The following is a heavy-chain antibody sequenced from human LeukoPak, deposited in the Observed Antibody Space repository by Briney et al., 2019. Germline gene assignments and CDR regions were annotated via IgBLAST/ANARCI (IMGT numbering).Heavy chain of an antibody. CDR3: ARGRRRFDY. J-gene: IGHJ4*02. V-gene: IGHV4-34*01. CDR1: GGSFSGYY. Sequence: SETLSLACAVYGGSFSGYYWSWIRQPPGKGLEWIGEINHSGSTNYNPSLKSRVTISVDTSKNQFSLKLSSVTAADTAVYYCARGRRRFDYWGQGTLVTVSS. CDR2: INHSGST.